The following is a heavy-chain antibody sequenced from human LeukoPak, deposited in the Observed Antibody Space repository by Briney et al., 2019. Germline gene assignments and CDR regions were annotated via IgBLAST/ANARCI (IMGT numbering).Heavy chain of an antibody. CDR3: ARVNSNYLLYYMDV. Sequence: GASVKVSCKASGYTFTGYYMHWVRQAPGQGLEWMGWINPNSGGTNYAQKFQGRVTMTRDTSIRTAYVELSRLRSDDTAVYYCARVNSNYLLYYMDVWGKGTTVTVSS. J-gene: IGHJ6*03. CDR2: INPNSGGT. CDR1: GYTFTGYY. V-gene: IGHV1-2*02. D-gene: IGHD4-11*01.